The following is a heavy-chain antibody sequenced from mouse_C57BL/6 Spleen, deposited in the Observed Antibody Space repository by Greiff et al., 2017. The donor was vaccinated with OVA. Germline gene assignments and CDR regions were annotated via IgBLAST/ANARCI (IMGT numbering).Heavy chain of an antibody. J-gene: IGHJ2*01. CDR1: GYTFTSYW. D-gene: IGHD1-1*01. V-gene: IGHV1-55*01. CDR2: IYPGSGST. CDR3: ARSGYYGSSSNYFDY. Sequence: QVQLQQPGAELVKPGASVKMSCKASGYTFTSYWITWVKQRPGQGLEWIGDIYPGSGSTNYNEKFKSKATLTVDTSSSTAYMQLSSLTSEDSAVYYCARSGYYGSSSNYFDYWGQGTTLTVSS.